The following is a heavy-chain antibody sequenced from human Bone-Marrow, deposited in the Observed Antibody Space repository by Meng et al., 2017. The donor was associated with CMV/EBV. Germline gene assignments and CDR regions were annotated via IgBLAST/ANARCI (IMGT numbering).Heavy chain of an antibody. V-gene: IGHV3-30*04. Sequence: LSLTCAASGFTFSSYAMHWVRQAPGKGLEWVAVISYDGSNKYYADSVKGRFTISRDNSKNTLYLQMNSLGAEDTAVYYCARVRSGSPDYWGQGTLVTVSS. CDR1: GFTFSSYA. D-gene: IGHD1-26*01. J-gene: IGHJ4*02. CDR2: ISYDGSNK. CDR3: ARVRSGSPDY.